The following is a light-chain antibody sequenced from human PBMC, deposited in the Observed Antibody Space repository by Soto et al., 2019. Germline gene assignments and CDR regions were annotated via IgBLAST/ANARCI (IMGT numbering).Light chain of an antibody. J-gene: IGKJ4*01. Sequence: MQMPHLPHSLIAAIVPRVSIACRANQSIGNYLNWYQQKPGKAPKLLMYAATSLQSGVPSRFSGSGSGTDFTLAINSXQPEDFATYYCQQSYSTPLTFGGGTKVDTK. V-gene: IGKV1-39*01. CDR3: QQSYSTPLT. CDR2: AAT. CDR1: QSIGNY.